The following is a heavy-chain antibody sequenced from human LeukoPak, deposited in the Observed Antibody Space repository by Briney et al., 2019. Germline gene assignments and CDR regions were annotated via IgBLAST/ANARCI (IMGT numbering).Heavy chain of an antibody. D-gene: IGHD3-3*01. J-gene: IGHJ4*02. CDR1: GFIFKNHA. CDR3: ARDQDTIFGVFDY. V-gene: IGHV3-23*01. Sequence: TGGSLRLSCVASGFIFKNHAITWVRQTPGKGLEWVASISGSDGSTFYRDSVKGRFTISRDNSKNTLYLQMNSLRAEDTAVYYCARDQDTIFGVFDYWGQGTLVTVSS. CDR2: ISGSDGST.